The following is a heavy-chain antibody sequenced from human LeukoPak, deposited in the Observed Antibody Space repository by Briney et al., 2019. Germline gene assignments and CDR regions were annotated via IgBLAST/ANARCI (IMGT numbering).Heavy chain of an antibody. D-gene: IGHD2-2*01. Sequence: ASVKVSCKASGYTFTSYAMHWVRQAPGQRLEWMGWINAGNGNTNYAQKLQGRVTMTTDTSTSTAYMELRSLRSDDTAVYYCARVPTHIYCSSTSCYGRGGAFDIWGQGTMVTVSS. CDR2: INAGNGNT. J-gene: IGHJ3*02. V-gene: IGHV1-3*01. CDR1: GYTFTSYA. CDR3: ARVPTHIYCSSTSCYGRGGAFDI.